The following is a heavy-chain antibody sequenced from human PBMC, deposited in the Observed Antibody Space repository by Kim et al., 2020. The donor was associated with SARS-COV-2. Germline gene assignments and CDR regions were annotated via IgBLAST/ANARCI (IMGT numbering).Heavy chain of an antibody. V-gene: IGHV4-4*06. J-gene: IGHJ4*02. Sequence: KSRVTMSVDTSKNQFSLKLSSVTAADTAVYYCARDLRIAAAATGYYFDYWGQGTLVTVSS. D-gene: IGHD6-13*01. CDR3: ARDLRIAAAATGYYFDY.